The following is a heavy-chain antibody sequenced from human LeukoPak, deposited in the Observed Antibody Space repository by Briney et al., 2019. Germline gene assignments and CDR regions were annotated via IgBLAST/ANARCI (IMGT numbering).Heavy chain of an antibody. Sequence: PSETLSLTCTVSGGSISSSSYYWGWIRQPPGKGLEWIGSIYYSGSTYYNPSLKSRVTISVDTSKNQFSLKLSSVTAADTAVYYCARCVRDDAFDIWGQGTMVTDSS. V-gene: IGHV4-39*01. J-gene: IGHJ3*02. CDR3: ARCVRDDAFDI. CDR2: IYYSGST. CDR1: GGSISSSSYY.